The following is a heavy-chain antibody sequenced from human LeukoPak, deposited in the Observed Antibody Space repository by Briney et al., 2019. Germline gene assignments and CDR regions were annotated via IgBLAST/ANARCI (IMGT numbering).Heavy chain of an antibody. J-gene: IGHJ6*03. CDR1: GFTFSSYS. D-gene: IGHD2-2*01. CDR2: ISSSSSTI. CDR3: AKTWGPYCSSTSCYLEDYYYYYMDV. Sequence: GESLRLSCAASGFTFSSYSMNWVRQAPGKGLEWVSYISSSSSTIYYADSVKGRFTISRDNAKNSLYLQMNSLRAEDTAVYYCAKTWGPYCSSTSCYLEDYYYYYMDVWGKGTTVTVSS. V-gene: IGHV3-48*04.